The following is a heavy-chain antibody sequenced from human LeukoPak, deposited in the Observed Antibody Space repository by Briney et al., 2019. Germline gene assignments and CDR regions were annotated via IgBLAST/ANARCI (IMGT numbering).Heavy chain of an antibody. CDR1: GFTFSDHY. V-gene: IGHV3-72*01. D-gene: IGHD3-10*01. Sequence: PGGSLRLSCAASGFTFSDHYMDWVRQAPGKGLEWVARIRNNANSYTTEYAASVKGRFTIARDDSKTSLFLQMNSLKTEDTAVYYCARGYGSGPFYFDYWGQGTLVTVSS. CDR2: IRNNANSYTT. J-gene: IGHJ4*02. CDR3: ARGYGSGPFYFDY.